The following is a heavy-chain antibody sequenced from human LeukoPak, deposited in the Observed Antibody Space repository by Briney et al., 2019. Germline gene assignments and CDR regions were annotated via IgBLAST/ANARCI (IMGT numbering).Heavy chain of an antibody. V-gene: IGHV4-34*01. J-gene: IGHJ4*02. D-gene: IGHD3-10*01. CDR2: INHNGST. CDR3: AREYGRWQQSGGYYFDY. Sequence: SETLSLTCAVYGGSFSGYYWSWIRQPPGEGLQWIGEINHNGSTSYNPSLKSRVTISVDTSKSQFSLKLNSVTAADTAVYYCAREYGRWQQSGGYYFDYWGQETLVTVSS. CDR1: GGSFSGYY.